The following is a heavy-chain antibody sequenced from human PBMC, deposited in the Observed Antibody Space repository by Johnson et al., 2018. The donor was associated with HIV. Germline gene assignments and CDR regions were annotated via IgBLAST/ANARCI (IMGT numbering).Heavy chain of an antibody. CDR1: GFTFDDYG. CDR2: INWNVGST. D-gene: IGHD6-13*01. CDR3: ARDLVAAAGTGGEYAFDI. Sequence: VQLVESGGGVVRPGGSLRLSCAASGFTFDDYGMSWVRQAPGKGLEWVSGINWNVGSTGYAASVKVRFTISRDNAKNSLYLQMNCLRAEDTALYYCARDLVAAAGTGGEYAFDIWGQGTMVTVSS. J-gene: IGHJ3*02. V-gene: IGHV3-20*04.